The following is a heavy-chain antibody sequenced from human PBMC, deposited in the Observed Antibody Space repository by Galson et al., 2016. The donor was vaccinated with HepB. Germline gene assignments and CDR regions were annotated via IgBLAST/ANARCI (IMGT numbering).Heavy chain of an antibody. CDR3: AHRRTSADYGSGKDHYFDY. CDR1: GFSLSSSGVG. Sequence: PALVKPTQTLTLTCTFSGFSLSSSGVGVGWIRQSSGKALEWLALIYWNDDKRYSPSLKSRLTITKDTSKNQVVLTLTNMDPVDTATYYCAHRRTSADYGSGKDHYFDYWGQGTLVTVSS. V-gene: IGHV2-5*01. D-gene: IGHD3-10*01. CDR2: IYWNDDK. J-gene: IGHJ4*02.